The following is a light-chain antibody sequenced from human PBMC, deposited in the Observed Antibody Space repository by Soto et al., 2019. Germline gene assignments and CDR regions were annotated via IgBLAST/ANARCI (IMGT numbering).Light chain of an antibody. CDR1: QSVSSSY. Sequence: EIVLTQSPGTLSLSPGERATLSCRASQSVSSSYLAWYQQKPGQAPRLLIYDASSRATGIPDRFSGSGSGTDFTLTISRLEPEDFAVYYCQQYGSSLITFGQGTRREIK. V-gene: IGKV3-20*01. CDR3: QQYGSSLIT. CDR2: DAS. J-gene: IGKJ5*01.